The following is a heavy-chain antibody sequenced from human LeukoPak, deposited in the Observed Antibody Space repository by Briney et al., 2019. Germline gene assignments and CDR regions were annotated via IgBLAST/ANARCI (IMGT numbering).Heavy chain of an antibody. V-gene: IGHV1-69*05. CDR2: LIPVFGTT. Sequence: GSSVKVSCKASGGTFSSHAISWVRQAPGQGLEWVGGLIPVFGTTNYAEKFQGRVTITTDESTRTSYMELRSLKSDDTAVYYCARGKGGYDYGLDHWGQGILVIVSS. D-gene: IGHD5-12*01. CDR3: ARGKGGYDYGLDH. J-gene: IGHJ4*02. CDR1: GGTFSSHA.